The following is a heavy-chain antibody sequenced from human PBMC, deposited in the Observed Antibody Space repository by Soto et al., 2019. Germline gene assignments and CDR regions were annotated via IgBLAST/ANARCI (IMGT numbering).Heavy chain of an antibody. CDR1: GYSFTSYW. V-gene: IGHV5-10-1*01. D-gene: IGHD2-2*01. J-gene: IGHJ6*02. CDR3: ARHKIVVVQNYYYGMDV. Sequence: PGESLKISCKGSGYSFTSYWISWVRQMPGKGLEWMGRIDPSDSYTNYSPSFQGHVTISADKSISTAYLQWSSLKASDTAMYYCARHKIVVVQNYYYGMDVWGQGTTVTVSS. CDR2: IDPSDSYT.